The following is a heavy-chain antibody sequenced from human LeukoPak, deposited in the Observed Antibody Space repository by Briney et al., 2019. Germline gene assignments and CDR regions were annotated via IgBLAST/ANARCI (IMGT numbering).Heavy chain of an antibody. CDR3: ASSEGIAAAGTHYYYMDV. D-gene: IGHD6-13*01. J-gene: IGHJ6*03. CDR1: GGTFSSYA. Sequence: ASVKVSCTASGGTFSSYAISWVRQAPGQGLEWMGGIIPIFGTANYAQKFQGRVTITTDESTSTAYMELSSLRSEDTAVYYCASSEGIAAAGTHYYYMDVWGKGTTVTVSS. V-gene: IGHV1-69*05. CDR2: IIPIFGTA.